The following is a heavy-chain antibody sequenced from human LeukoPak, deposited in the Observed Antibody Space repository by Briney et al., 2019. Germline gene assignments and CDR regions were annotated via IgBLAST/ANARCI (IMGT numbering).Heavy chain of an antibody. J-gene: IGHJ6*03. Sequence: ETLSLTCTVSGYSISSGYYWGWIRQAPGQGLEWVSSISSSSSYIYYADSVKGRFTISRDNAKNSLYLQMNSLRAEDTAVYYCGSSQYYYYYMDVWGKGTTVTVSS. CDR1: GYSISSGYY. D-gene: IGHD2-15*01. CDR3: GSSQYYYYYMDV. CDR2: ISSSSSYI. V-gene: IGHV3-21*01.